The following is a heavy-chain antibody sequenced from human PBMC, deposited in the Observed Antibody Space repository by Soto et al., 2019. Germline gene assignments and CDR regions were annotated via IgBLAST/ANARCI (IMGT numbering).Heavy chain of an antibody. CDR2: IYYSGST. CDR1: GGSISSSSYY. J-gene: IGHJ6*02. V-gene: IGHV4-39*01. D-gene: IGHD1-26*01. CDR3: ARLGATKNYYYGVDV. Sequence: QLRLQESGPGLVKPSETLTLTCTVSGGSISSSSYYWGWIRQPPGKGLEWIGTIYYSGSTYYNPSLKSRVTISVDTSKNQLSLKLGSVTAADTAVYYCARLGATKNYYYGVDVWGQGTTVTVSS.